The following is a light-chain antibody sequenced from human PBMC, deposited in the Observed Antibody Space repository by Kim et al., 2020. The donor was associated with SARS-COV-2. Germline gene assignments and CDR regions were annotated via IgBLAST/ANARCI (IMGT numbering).Light chain of an antibody. Sequence: SPGERATPSCRASQSVTSNYLAWYQQKPGQAPRVLIYGASNRATGIPDRFSGSGSGTDFTLTISRLEPEDFAVYYCQQSATSRTFGQGTKVEIK. J-gene: IGKJ1*01. CDR1: QSVTSNY. CDR2: GAS. CDR3: QQSATSRT. V-gene: IGKV3-20*01.